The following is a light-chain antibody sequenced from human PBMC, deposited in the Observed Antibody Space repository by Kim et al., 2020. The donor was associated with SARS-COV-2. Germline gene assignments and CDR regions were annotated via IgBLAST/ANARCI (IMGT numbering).Light chain of an antibody. V-gene: IGLV3-1*01. Sequence: VSPGPTASITCSGDKLGDKYACWYQQKPGQSPVLVIYQDSKRPSGIPERFSGSNSGNTATLTISGTQAMDEADYYCQAWDSSTAVFGTGTKVTVL. J-gene: IGLJ1*01. CDR3: QAWDSSTAV. CDR2: QDS. CDR1: KLGDKY.